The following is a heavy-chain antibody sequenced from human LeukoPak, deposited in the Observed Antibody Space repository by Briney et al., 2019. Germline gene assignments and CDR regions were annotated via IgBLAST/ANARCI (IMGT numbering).Heavy chain of an antibody. Sequence: KPSETLSLTCTVSGGSISSSSYYWGWIRQPPGKGLEWIGSIYYSGSTYYNPSLKSRVTISVDTSKNQFSLKLSSVTAADTAVYYCARHGSIVGATGWFDPWGQGTLVTVSS. D-gene: IGHD1-26*01. CDR1: GGSISSSSYY. V-gene: IGHV4-39*01. CDR3: ARHGSIVGATGWFDP. CDR2: IYYSGST. J-gene: IGHJ5*02.